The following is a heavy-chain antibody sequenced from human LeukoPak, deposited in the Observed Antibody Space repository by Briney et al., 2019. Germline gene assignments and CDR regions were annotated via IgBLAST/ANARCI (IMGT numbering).Heavy chain of an antibody. Sequence: PGGSLRLSCAASGFTFSSYSMNWVRQAPRKGLEWVSSISSSSSSIYYADPVKGRFTISRDNAKNSLYLQMNSLRAEDTAVYYCARGYFQGAFDLWGRGTLVTVSS. CDR1: GFTFSSYS. J-gene: IGHJ2*01. D-gene: IGHD3-22*01. V-gene: IGHV3-21*01. CDR3: ARGYFQGAFDL. CDR2: ISSSSSSI.